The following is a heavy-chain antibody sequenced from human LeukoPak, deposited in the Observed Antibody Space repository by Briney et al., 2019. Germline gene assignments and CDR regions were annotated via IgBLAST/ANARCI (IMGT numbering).Heavy chain of an antibody. CDR1: GFTFSSYG. J-gene: IGHJ4*02. CDR2: ISYDGSYK. D-gene: IGHD1-26*01. Sequence: GGSLRLSCAASGFTFSSYGMHWVRQAPGKGLEWVAVISYDGSYKYYADSVKGRFTISRDNSKNTLYLQMNSLRAEDTAMYYCGVGTTGFDYWGQGTLVTVSS. CDR3: GVGTTGFDY. V-gene: IGHV3-30*03.